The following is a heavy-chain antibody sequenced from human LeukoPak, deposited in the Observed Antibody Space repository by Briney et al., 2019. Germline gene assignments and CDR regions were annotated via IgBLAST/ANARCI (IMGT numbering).Heavy chain of an antibody. V-gene: IGHV1-69*01. J-gene: IGHJ4*02. CDR1: GATFSSYA. Sequence: SVKVPCKASGATFSSYAISWVRQAPGQGLEWMGGIIPIFGTANYAQKFQGRVTITADESTSTAYMELSSLRSEDTAVYYCARGWNIVVVPAGAYESYFDYWGQGTLVTVSS. CDR2: IIPIFGTA. D-gene: IGHD2-2*01. CDR3: ARGWNIVVVPAGAYESYFDY.